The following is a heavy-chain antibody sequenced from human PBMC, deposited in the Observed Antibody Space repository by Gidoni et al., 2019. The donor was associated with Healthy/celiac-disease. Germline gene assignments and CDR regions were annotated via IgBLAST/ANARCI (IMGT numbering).Heavy chain of an antibody. CDR3: AREGTYYYGSGSSGRSHLYYFDY. J-gene: IGHJ4*02. Sequence: QVQLQESGPGLVKPSETLSLTCTVSGGSISSYYWSWIRQPPGKGLEWIGYIYYSGSTNYNPSLKSRVTISVDTSKNQFSLKLSSVTAADTAVYYCAREGTYYYGSGSSGRSHLYYFDYWGQGTLVTVSS. D-gene: IGHD3-10*01. CDR2: IYYSGST. V-gene: IGHV4-59*01. CDR1: GGSISSYY.